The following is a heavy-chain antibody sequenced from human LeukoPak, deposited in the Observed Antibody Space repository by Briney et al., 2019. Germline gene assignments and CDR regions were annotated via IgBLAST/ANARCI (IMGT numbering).Heavy chain of an antibody. J-gene: IGHJ4*02. V-gene: IGHV3-30*03. D-gene: IGHD3-10*01. CDR1: GFTFSSYG. CDR2: ISYDGSNK. CDR3: ARDAGEYYFDY. Sequence: GGSLRLSCAASGFTFSSYGMHWVRQAPGKGLEWVAVISYDGSNKYYADSVKGRFTISRDNSKNTLYLQMNSLRAEDTAVYYCARDAGEYYFDYWGQGTLVTASS.